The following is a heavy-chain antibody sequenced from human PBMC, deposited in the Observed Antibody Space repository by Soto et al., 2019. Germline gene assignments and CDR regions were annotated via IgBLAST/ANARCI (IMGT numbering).Heavy chain of an antibody. D-gene: IGHD3-16*01. V-gene: IGHV3-23*04. J-gene: IGHJ4*02. Sequence: VQLEESGGGVVQPGRSLRLSCKASGFTFTSYGMHWVRQAPGKGLEWLSGISGSAGTIYYADSAKGRFIISRDNSHNTLHLQMSSLRAEDTAVYYCANWGKSGSDYWGQGTLVTVSS. CDR1: GFTFTSYG. CDR2: ISGSAGTI. CDR3: ANWGKSGSDY.